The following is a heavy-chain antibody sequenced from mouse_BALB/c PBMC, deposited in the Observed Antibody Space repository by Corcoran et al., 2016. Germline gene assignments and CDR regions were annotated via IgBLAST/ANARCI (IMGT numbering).Heavy chain of an antibody. Sequence: EVQLQQSGPELVKPGASVTMSCKASGYTFTSYVMHWVKQKPGQGLEWSGYINPYNDGTKYNEKFKGKATLTSDKSSSTAYMELSSLTSEDSAVYYCARKHYGSSYGYFDVWGAGTTVTVSS. CDR1: GYTFTSYV. D-gene: IGHD1-1*01. CDR3: ARKHYGSSYGYFDV. J-gene: IGHJ1*01. CDR2: INPYNDGT. V-gene: IGHV1S136*01.